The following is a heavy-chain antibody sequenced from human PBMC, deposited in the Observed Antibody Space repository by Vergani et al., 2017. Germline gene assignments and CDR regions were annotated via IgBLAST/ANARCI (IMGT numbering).Heavy chain of an antibody. Sequence: EVQLVQSGAEVKKPGESLTLSCQISGYRFPHYWIGWVRQMPGKGLEWMGIIHPADSDTRYSPSFQGQVSISVDKSISTAYLQRSSLRASDSAMYYCARLYGRDSSGSKYFDYWGQGTLVTVSS. CDR3: ARLYGRDSSGSKYFDY. D-gene: IGHD3-22*01. CDR1: GYRFPHYW. J-gene: IGHJ4*02. V-gene: IGHV5-51*01. CDR2: IHPADSDT.